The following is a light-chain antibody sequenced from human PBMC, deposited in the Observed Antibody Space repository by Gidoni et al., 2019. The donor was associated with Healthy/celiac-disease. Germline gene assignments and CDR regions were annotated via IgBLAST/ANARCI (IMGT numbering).Light chain of an antibody. J-gene: IGLJ2*01. CDR2: QDS. CDR1: KLGDKY. CDR3: QAWDSSTDVV. Sequence: SYELPQPPSVSVSPGQTASITCSGDKLGDKYACWYQQKPGHSPVLVIYQDSKRPSGIPERFSGSNSGNTATLTISGTQAMDEADYYCQAWDSSTDVVFGGGTKLTVL. V-gene: IGLV3-1*01.